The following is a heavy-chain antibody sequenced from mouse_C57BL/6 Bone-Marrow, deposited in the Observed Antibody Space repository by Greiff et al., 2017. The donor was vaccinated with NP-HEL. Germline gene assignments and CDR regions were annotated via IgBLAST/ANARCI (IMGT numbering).Heavy chain of an antibody. CDR3: EIATDAMDY. CDR2: IYPGSGST. D-gene: IGHD1-1*01. Sequence: VQLQQPGAELVKPGASVKMSCKASGYTFPSYWITWVKQRPGQGLEWIGDIYPGSGSTNYNEQFKSKATLTVDTSSNTAYMQLSSLTSADSAVYYCEIATDAMDYGVKGPSATASS. J-gene: IGHJ4*01. V-gene: IGHV1-55*01. CDR1: GYTFPSYW.